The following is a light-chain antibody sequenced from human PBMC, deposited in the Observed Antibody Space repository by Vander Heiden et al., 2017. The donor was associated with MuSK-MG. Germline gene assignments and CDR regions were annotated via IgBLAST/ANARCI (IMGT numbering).Light chain of an antibody. V-gene: IGKV4-1*01. CDR1: QSVLYSSNNKNY. J-gene: IGKJ4*01. Sequence: DIVVTQSPDSLALSLGDSATINCKSSQSVLYSSNNKNYLAWYQQKPGQPPKLLIYWASTRECGVPGRFSGSGSGTDFTLTISSLQAEDVAVYYCQQYYDPPLTFGGGTKVEIK. CDR2: WAS. CDR3: QQYYDPPLT.